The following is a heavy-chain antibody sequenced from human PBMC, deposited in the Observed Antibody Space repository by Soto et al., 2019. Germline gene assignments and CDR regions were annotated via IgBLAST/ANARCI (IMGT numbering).Heavy chain of an antibody. Sequence: QVQLVESGGGVVQPGTSLRLSCAASGFTFSSYAMHWVRQAPGKGLEWVAVISYDGSNKYYADSVKGRFTISRDNSKNTLYLQMDSLRAEDTAVYYRAGNWASGAFDIWGQGTMVTVSS. D-gene: IGHD7-27*01. J-gene: IGHJ3*02. V-gene: IGHV3-30-3*01. CDR2: ISYDGSNK. CDR3: AGNWASGAFDI. CDR1: GFTFSSYA.